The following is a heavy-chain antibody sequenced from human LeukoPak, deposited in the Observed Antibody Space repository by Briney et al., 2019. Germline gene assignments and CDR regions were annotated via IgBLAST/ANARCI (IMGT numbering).Heavy chain of an antibody. Sequence: PGGSLRLSCAASGFTFSSYAMYWVRRAPGKGLEWVAVISYDGSNKYYADSVKGRFTISRDNVKNSLYLLMNSLRDEDTAVYYCARDPVTTGSHYYYYGLDVWGQGTTVTVSS. V-gene: IGHV3-30*04. CDR1: GFTFSSYA. CDR3: ARDPVTTGSHYYYYGLDV. CDR2: ISYDGSNK. J-gene: IGHJ6*02. D-gene: IGHD1-14*01.